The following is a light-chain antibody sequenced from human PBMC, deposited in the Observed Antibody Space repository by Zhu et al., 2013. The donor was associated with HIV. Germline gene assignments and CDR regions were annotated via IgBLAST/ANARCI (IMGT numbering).Light chain of an antibody. J-gene: IGKJ4*01. CDR3: QQYGSSPLT. Sequence: EIVLTQSPGTLSLSPGERATLSCRASQFVGSSTFLAWYQQKPGQAPRLLIFGASSRATGIPDRFGGSGSGTDFTLTISRLEPEDFAVYYCQQYGSSPLTFGRGTKVEIK. CDR1: QFVGSSTF. V-gene: IGKV3-20*01. CDR2: GAS.